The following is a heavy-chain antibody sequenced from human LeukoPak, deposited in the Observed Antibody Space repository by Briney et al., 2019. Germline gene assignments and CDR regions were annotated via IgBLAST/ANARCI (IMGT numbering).Heavy chain of an antibody. CDR1: GFTFSDYY. CDR2: ISSSGSTI. Sequence: GGSLRLSCAASGFTFSDYYMSWIRQAPGKGLEWVSYISSSGSTIYYADSVKGRFTISRDNAKNSLYLQMNSLRAEDTAVYYCARDRNGSGRTYYYYYYGMDVWGQGTTVTVSS. V-gene: IGHV3-11*01. CDR3: ARDRNGSGRTYYYYYYGMDV. D-gene: IGHD3-10*01. J-gene: IGHJ6*02.